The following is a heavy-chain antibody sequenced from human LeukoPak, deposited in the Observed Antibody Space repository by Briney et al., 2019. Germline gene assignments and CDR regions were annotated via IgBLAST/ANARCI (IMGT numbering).Heavy chain of an antibody. CDR2: VNPSDGSA. CDR1: GYTFTSYY. CDR3: ARDAGLVKKVANNCFDP. J-gene: IGHJ5*02. V-gene: IGHV1-46*01. Sequence: ASVKVSCKAFGYTFTSYYMHCVRQAPGQGLEWMGIVNPSDGSANYAQRFQGRVTMTRDTSTSTVYMELSSLRSEDTAVYYCARDAGLVKKVANNCFDPWGQGTLVTVSS. D-gene: IGHD3/OR15-3a*01.